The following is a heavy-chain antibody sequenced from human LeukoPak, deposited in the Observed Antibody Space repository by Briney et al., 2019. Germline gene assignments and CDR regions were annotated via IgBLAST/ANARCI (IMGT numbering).Heavy chain of an antibody. CDR2: ISGSGGST. CDR1: GFTFSSYG. Sequence: PGGSLRLSCAASGFTFSSYGMSWVRQAPGKGLEWVSAISGSGGSTYYADSVKGRFTISRDNSKDTLYLQMNSLRAEDTAVYYCAKSPYEAVAGPSYFDYWGQGTLVTVSS. V-gene: IGHV3-23*01. D-gene: IGHD6-19*01. J-gene: IGHJ4*02. CDR3: AKSPYEAVAGPSYFDY.